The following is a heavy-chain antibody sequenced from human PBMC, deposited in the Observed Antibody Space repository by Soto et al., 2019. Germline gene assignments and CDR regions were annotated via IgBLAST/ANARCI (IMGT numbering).Heavy chain of an antibody. J-gene: IGHJ4*01. CDR1: GFSLSTYHMG. CDR2: LYWDDDK. D-gene: IGHD4-17*01. CDR3: AHAGDYDLLTFDH. V-gene: IGHV2-5*02. Sequence: QITLKESGPTLVRPAQTLTLTCDFSGFSLSTYHMGVAWIRQPPGKALEWLALLYWDDDKRYSPSLKDRLAISKDTCNNQVVLTITNIDPGDSATYFCAHAGDYDLLTFDHWGPGTLVTVSS.